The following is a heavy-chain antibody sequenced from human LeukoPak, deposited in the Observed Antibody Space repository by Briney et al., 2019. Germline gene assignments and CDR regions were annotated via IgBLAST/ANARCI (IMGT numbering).Heavy chain of an antibody. CDR2: IRYDGSKK. CDR1: GFTFSSYG. Sequence: GGSLRLSCAASGFTFSSYGMHWVRQAPGKGLEWVAFIRYDGSKKYYADPVKGRFTISRDNSKNTLYLQMNSLRAEDTAMYFCVGGYGGDFWGQGTMVTVSS. D-gene: IGHD2-15*01. V-gene: IGHV3-30*02. J-gene: IGHJ3*01. CDR3: VGGYGGDF.